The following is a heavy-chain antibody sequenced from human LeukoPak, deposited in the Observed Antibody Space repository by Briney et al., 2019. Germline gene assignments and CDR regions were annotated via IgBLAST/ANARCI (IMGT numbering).Heavy chain of an antibody. CDR2: ITSSSSYT. Sequence: GGSLRLSCAASGFTFSSYEMNWVRQAPGKGLEWVSSITSSSSYTFYADSVKGRFTISRDNAKNSLYLQMNSLRAEDTAVYYCAKANSITIFGVISPVDYWGQGTLVTVSS. V-gene: IGHV3-21*04. D-gene: IGHD3-3*01. CDR3: AKANSITIFGVISPVDY. CDR1: GFTFSSYE. J-gene: IGHJ4*02.